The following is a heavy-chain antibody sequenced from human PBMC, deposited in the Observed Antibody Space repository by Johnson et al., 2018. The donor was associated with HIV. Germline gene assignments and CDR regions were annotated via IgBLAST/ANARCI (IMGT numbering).Heavy chain of an antibody. CDR3: AKNGARGDAFDI. J-gene: IGHJ3*02. Sequence: MQLVESGGGLVKPGGSLRPSCAASGFTFSDYYMSWIRQATGKGLEWVSYISSSGSTIYYADSVKGRFTISRDNAKNSLYLQMNSLRAEDTAVYYCAKNGARGDAFDIWGQGTMVTVSS. CDR2: ISSSGSTI. D-gene: IGHD2-8*01. CDR1: GFTFSDYY. V-gene: IGHV3-11*04.